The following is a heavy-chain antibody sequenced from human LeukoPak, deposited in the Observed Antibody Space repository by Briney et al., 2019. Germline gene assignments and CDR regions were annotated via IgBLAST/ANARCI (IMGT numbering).Heavy chain of an antibody. J-gene: IGHJ3*02. CDR1: GYSFTSYW. Sequence: GGSLKISCKGSGYSFTSYWIGWVRQMPGKGLEWMGIIYPGDSDTRYSPSFQGQVTISADKSISTAYLQWSSLKASDTAMYYCARRGYYDSSGYYYVNAFDIWGQGTMVTVSS. CDR2: IYPGDSDT. CDR3: ARRGYYDSSGYYYVNAFDI. V-gene: IGHV5-51*01. D-gene: IGHD3-22*01.